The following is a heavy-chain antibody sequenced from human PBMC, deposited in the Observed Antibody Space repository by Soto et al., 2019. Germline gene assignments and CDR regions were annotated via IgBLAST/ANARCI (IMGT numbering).Heavy chain of an antibody. Sequence: LKISCAASGFTFSSYAMSWVRQAPGKGLEWVSAISGSGGSTYYADSVKGRFTISRDNSKNTLYLQMNSLRAEDTAVYYCAKENGYSSSWFEFDYWGQGTLVTVSS. CDR3: AKENGYSSSWFEFDY. CDR2: ISGSGGST. V-gene: IGHV3-23*01. CDR1: GFTFSSYA. J-gene: IGHJ4*02. D-gene: IGHD6-13*01.